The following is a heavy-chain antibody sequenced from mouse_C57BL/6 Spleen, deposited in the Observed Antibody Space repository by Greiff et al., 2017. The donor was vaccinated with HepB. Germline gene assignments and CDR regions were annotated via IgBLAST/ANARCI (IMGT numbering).Heavy chain of an antibody. D-gene: IGHD1-1*01. Sequence: VQLKESGAELVRPGASVKLSCTASGFNIKDYYMHWVKQRPEQGLEWIGRIDPEDGDTEYAPKFQGKATMTADTSSNTAYLQLSSLTSEDTAVYYCTRIYYYSSRLDWYFDVWGTGTTVTVSS. CDR1: GFNIKDYY. CDR3: TRIYYYSSRLDWYFDV. V-gene: IGHV14-1*01. J-gene: IGHJ1*03. CDR2: IDPEDGDT.